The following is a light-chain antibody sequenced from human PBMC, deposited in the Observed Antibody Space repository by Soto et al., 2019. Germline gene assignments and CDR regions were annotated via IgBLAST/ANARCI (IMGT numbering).Light chain of an antibody. V-gene: IGKV1-5*01. J-gene: IGKJ1*01. Sequence: EIQMTQFPSPLSASVGEGVTFPSRASQSISDSLAWYQQKPGKAPYLLIYAASSLQSGVSSRFSGSGSGTEFTLTISSLQPDDFATYYCQQYNSYRTFGQGTKVDIK. CDR3: QQYNSYRT. CDR2: AAS. CDR1: QSISDS.